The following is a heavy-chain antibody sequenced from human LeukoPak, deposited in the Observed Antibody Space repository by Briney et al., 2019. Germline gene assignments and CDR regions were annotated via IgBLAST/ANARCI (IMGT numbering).Heavy chain of an antibody. CDR3: ARGRRVTRGYYYYYGMDV. Sequence: SETLSRTCAVYGGSFSGYYWSWIRQPPGKGLEWRGEINHSGSTNYNPSLKSQVTISVDTSKNQFSLKLSSVTAADTAVYYCARGRRVTRGYYYYYGMDVWGQGTTVTVSS. D-gene: IGHD2-21*02. V-gene: IGHV4-34*01. CDR1: GGSFSGYY. J-gene: IGHJ6*02. CDR2: INHSGST.